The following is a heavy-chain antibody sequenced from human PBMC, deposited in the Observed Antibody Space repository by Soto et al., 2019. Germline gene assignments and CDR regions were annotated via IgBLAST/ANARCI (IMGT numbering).Heavy chain of an antibody. D-gene: IGHD4-17*01. CDR1: GGSISSGGYS. Sequence: QLQLQESGSGLVKPSQTLSLTCAVSGGSISSGGYSWSWIRQPPGKGLEWIGYIYHSGSTYYNPSLKSRVTISVDRSKNQFSLKLSSVTAADTAVYYCARADYGYYLAVGWFDPWGQGTLVTVSS. V-gene: IGHV4-30-2*01. J-gene: IGHJ5*02. CDR2: IYHSGST. CDR3: ARADYGYYLAVGWFDP.